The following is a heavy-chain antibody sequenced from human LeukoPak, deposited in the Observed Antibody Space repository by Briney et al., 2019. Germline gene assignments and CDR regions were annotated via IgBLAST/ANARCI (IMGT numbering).Heavy chain of an antibody. CDR1: GGSISSSGYY. D-gene: IGHD3-9*01. Sequence: SETLSLTCTVSGGSISSSGYYWGWIRQPPGKGLEWIGSIYSSGSTYYNPSLKSRVTISINTSKNQFSLKLNPVTAADTAVYYCARISLTGYAPISGYFDYWGQGTLVTVSS. CDR2: IYSSGST. J-gene: IGHJ4*02. V-gene: IGHV4-39*07. CDR3: ARISLTGYAPISGYFDY.